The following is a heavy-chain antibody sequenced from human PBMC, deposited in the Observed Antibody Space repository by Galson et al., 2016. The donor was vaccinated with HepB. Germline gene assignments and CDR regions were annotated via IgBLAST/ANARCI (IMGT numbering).Heavy chain of an antibody. CDR2: ISAYNGNT. D-gene: IGHD3-16*02. CDR3: ARDAYDYVWRTYRAQAEIDY. Sequence: SVKVSCKASDYTFRRYGITWVRQAPGQGLEWMGWISAYNGNTNYAQKVQGRVTMTTDTSTSTAYMELRSLRSDDTAVYYCARDAYDYVWRTYRAQAEIDYWGQGTLVTVSS. V-gene: IGHV1-18*01. J-gene: IGHJ4*02. CDR1: DYTFRRYG.